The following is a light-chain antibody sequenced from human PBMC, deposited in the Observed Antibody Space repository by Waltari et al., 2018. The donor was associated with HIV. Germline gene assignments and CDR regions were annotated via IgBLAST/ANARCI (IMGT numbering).Light chain of an antibody. V-gene: IGKV1-39*01. CDR1: QSISTY. CDR2: AAS. CDR3: QQSYSTLP. Sequence: DIQMTQSPSSLSASVGDRVTITCRASQSISTYLNWYQKKSGKAPKLLIYAASSLQSGVPSRFSGSGSGTDFTLTISSLQPEDVATYYCQQSYSTLPFGQGTKLEIK. J-gene: IGKJ2*01.